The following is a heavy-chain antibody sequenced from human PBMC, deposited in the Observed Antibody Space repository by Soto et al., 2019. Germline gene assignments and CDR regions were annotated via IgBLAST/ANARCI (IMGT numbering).Heavy chain of an antibody. CDR2: IYAGGST. J-gene: IGHJ4*02. D-gene: IGHD2-15*01. Sequence: GGSLRLSCAASGFTVSSNYMSWVRQAPGKGLEWVSVIYAGGSTHYADSVEGRFTISRDNSNNMLFLQMNSLRVEDTAVYYCAKPRQITSLLLYYFDYWGQGTLVTVSS. V-gene: IGHV3-66*04. CDR3: AKPRQITSLLLYYFDY. CDR1: GFTVSSNY.